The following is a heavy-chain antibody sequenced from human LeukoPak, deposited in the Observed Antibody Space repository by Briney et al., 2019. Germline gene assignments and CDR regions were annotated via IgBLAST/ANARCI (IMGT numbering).Heavy chain of an antibody. CDR3: ARGSDRGLSGWDDPNKDMDV. J-gene: IGHJ6*03. CDR2: ISSSSSYI. CDR1: GFTFSGYS. V-gene: IGHV3-21*01. D-gene: IGHD6-19*01. Sequence: GGSLRLSCAASGFTFSGYSMNWVRQAPGKGLEWVSFISSSSSYIYYADSVKGRFTISRDNAKNSLYLQMNSLRAEDTAVYYCARGSDRGLSGWDDPNKDMDVWGKGTTVTVSS.